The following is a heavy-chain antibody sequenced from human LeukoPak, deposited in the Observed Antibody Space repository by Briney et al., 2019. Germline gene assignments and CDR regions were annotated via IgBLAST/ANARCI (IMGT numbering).Heavy chain of an antibody. V-gene: IGHV3-23*01. CDR3: ARGDFWSGYYQYYFDY. D-gene: IGHD3-3*01. J-gene: IGHJ4*02. CDR1: GFTFSSYA. CDR2: ISGSGGST. Sequence: QPGGSLRLSCAASGFTFSSYAMSWVRQAPGKGLEWVSAISGSGGSTYYADSVKGRFTISRDNSKNTLYLQMNSLRAEDTAVYYCARGDFWSGYYQYYFDYWGQGTLVTVYS.